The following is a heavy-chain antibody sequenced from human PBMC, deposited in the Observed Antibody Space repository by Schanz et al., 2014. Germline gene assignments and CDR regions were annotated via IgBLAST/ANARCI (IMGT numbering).Heavy chain of an antibody. J-gene: IGHJ3*02. V-gene: IGHV3-48*04. CDR2: ISRDGTTS. CDR3: ARENLNWEAFDI. Sequence: VQLVESGGGVVQPGRSLRLSCAASGFTFSNSPLHWVRQAPGKGLEWLSYISRDGTTSYYADSVKGRFTISRDNAKNSLYLEMTSLRGEDTAVYYCARENLNWEAFDIWGQGTVVTVSS. CDR1: GFTFSNSP. D-gene: IGHD7-27*01.